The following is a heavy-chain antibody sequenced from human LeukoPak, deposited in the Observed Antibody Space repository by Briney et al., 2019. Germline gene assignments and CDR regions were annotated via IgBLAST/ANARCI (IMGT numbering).Heavy chain of an antibody. CDR1: GFTFSSYA. Sequence: GGSLRLSCAASGFTFSSYAMSWFRQVPGQELEWVSAISGSGGSTNYGDSVKGRFTISRDNAKNTLYLQMTSLRAEDTAVYYCARTYYYGSNYYGMDVWGQGTTVTVSS. CDR2: ISGSGGST. V-gene: IGHV3-23*01. D-gene: IGHD3-10*01. J-gene: IGHJ6*02. CDR3: ARTYYYGSNYYGMDV.